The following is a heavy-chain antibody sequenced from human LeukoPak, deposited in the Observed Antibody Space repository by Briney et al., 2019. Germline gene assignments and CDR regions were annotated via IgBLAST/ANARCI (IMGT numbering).Heavy chain of an antibody. CDR1: GFTFSSYW. D-gene: IGHD2-15*01. CDR2: INSDGSST. V-gene: IGHV3-74*01. Sequence: GGPLRLSCAASGFTFSSYWMHWVRQAPGKGLVWVSRINSDGSSTSYADSVKGRFTISRDNAKNTLYLQMNSLRAEDTAVYYCARDGCSGGNCYTVLDYWGQGTLVTVSS. J-gene: IGHJ4*02. CDR3: ARDGCSGGNCYTVLDY.